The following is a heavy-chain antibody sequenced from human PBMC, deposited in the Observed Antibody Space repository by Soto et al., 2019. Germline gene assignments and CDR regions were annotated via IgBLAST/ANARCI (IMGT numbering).Heavy chain of an antibody. CDR2: IWNDGTKK. V-gene: IGHV3-33*06. D-gene: IGHD1-1*01. J-gene: IGHJ4*02. Sequence: QVQLVESGGGVVQPGRSLRLSCAASGFTFSTYAMQWVRQAPGKGLEWVSLIWNDGTKKYYADSVKGRFTISSDDAKNTIYLEMISLRFEDTAVYYCAKGPAQTQNDDVGPLDYWGQGTLVTVSS. CDR3: AKGPAQTQNDDVGPLDY. CDR1: GFTFSTYA.